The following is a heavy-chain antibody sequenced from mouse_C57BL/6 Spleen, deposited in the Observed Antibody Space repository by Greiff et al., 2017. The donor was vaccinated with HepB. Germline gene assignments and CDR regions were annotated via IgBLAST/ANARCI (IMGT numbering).Heavy chain of an antibody. V-gene: IGHV5-16*01. D-gene: IGHD1-1*01. CDR3: ARESYYGSSYVDY. Sequence: EVKVVESEGGLVQPGSSMKLSCTASGFTFSDYYMAWVRQVPEKGLEWVANINYDGSSTYYLDSLKSRFIISRDNAKNILYLQMSSLKSEDTAKYYCARESYYGSSYVDYRGQGTTLTVSS. CDR2: INYDGSST. CDR1: GFTFSDYY. J-gene: IGHJ2*01.